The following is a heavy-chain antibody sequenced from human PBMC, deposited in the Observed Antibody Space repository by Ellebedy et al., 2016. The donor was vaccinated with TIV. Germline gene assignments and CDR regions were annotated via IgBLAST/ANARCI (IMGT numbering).Heavy chain of an antibody. CDR1: GFTFSRCW. CDR3: APEPEDIEVEAAA. D-gene: IGHD2-2*01. V-gene: IGHV3-7*01. Sequence: GESLKISCAASGFTFSRCWMSWVRQAPGKGLEWVANINEDGSEKNYVDSVKGRFTISRDNAKNSLYLQMNSLSAEDTAVYYGAPEPEDIEVEAAAWGQGTLVTVSS. J-gene: IGHJ4*02. CDR2: INEDGSEK.